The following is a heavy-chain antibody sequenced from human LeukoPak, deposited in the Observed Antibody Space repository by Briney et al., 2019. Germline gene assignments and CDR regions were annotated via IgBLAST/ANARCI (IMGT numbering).Heavy chain of an antibody. Sequence: ASVKVSCKASGYTFTSYDINWVRQATGQGLEWMGWMNPNSGGTNYAQKFQGRVTMTRDTSISTAYMELSRLRSDDTAVYYCAGATIFGAFDIWGQGTMVTVSS. CDR1: GYTFTSYD. D-gene: IGHD3-3*01. V-gene: IGHV1-2*02. CDR3: AGATIFGAFDI. CDR2: MNPNSGGT. J-gene: IGHJ3*02.